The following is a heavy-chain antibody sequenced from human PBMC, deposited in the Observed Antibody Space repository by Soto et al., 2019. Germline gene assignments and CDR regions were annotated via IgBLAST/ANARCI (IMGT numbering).Heavy chain of an antibody. Sequence: GGCLKISCKGSGYSFTSYRIGWVRQMPGKGLEWMGIIYPGDSDTRYSPSFQGQVTISADKSISTAYLQWSSLKASDTAMYYCARSQVPAADYYYYYGMDVWGQGTTVTV. CDR1: GYSFTSYR. J-gene: IGHJ6*02. D-gene: IGHD2-2*01. CDR2: IYPGDSDT. CDR3: ARSQVPAADYYYYYGMDV. V-gene: IGHV5-51*01.